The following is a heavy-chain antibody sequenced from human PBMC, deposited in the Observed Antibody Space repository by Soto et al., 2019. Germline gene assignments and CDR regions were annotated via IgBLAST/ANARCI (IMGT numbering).Heavy chain of an antibody. CDR2: IIPIFGTA. Sequence: SVKVSCKASGGTFSSYAISWVRRAPGQGLEWMGGIIPIFGTANYAQKFQGRVTITADESTSTAYMELSSLRSEDTAVYYCARVHSSGYLGYFDYWGQGTLVTVSS. V-gene: IGHV1-69*13. CDR3: ARVHSSGYLGYFDY. D-gene: IGHD3-22*01. J-gene: IGHJ4*02. CDR1: GGTFSSYA.